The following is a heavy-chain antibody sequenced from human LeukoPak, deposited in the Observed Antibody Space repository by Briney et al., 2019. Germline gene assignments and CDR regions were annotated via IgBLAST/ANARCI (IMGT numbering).Heavy chain of an antibody. D-gene: IGHD4-17*01. V-gene: IGHV4-59*01. CDR1: GGSISGYY. Sequence: SETLSLTCTVSGGSISGYYWSWIRQPPGKGLEWIAYISYSGSTNYNPSLKSRVIISVDTSTNQFSLKLSSVTAADTAVHYCARLNRGTTLTDYSFDYWGQGTLVTVSS. CDR3: ARLNRGTTLTDYSFDY. CDR2: ISYSGST. J-gene: IGHJ4*02.